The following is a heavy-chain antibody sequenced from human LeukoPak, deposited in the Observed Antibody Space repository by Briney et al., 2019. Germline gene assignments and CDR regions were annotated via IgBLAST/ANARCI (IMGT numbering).Heavy chain of an antibody. CDR1: GFSITRGDY. D-gene: IGHD3-9*01. CDR3: ARQEATGYEYYFDY. CDR2: IYHSGST. J-gene: IGHJ4*02. Sequence: SETLSLTCTVSGFSITRGDYWGWIRQPPGKGLEWIGAIYHSGSTYYDPSLRSRVAISVDTSKNQFSLRLSSVTAADTAVYYCARQEATGYEYYFDYWGQGTLVTVSS. V-gene: IGHV4-38-2*02.